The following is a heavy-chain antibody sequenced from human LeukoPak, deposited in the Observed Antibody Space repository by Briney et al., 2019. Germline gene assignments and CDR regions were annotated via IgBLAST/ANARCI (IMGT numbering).Heavy chain of an antibody. CDR1: GFTFYDYA. V-gene: IGHV3-43D*03. J-gene: IGHJ4*02. D-gene: IGHD6-25*01. CDR2: ITWGDGDP. Sequence: GGSLRLSYAASGFTFYDYAMHWLRQVPGKGLEWISLITWGDGDPYYADSVRGRFSISRDNTRDSLYLQMSSLRPEDTAFYFCARGNYRSAQTMFDSWGPGTLVTVSS. CDR3: ARGNYRSAQTMFDS.